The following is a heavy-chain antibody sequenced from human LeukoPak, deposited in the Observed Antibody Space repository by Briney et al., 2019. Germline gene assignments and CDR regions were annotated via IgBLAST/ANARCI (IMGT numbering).Heavy chain of an antibody. Sequence: GGSLRLSCAAPGFTFSSYEMNWVRQAPGKGLEWVSYISSSGSTYYADSVKGRFTISRDNSKNTLYLQMNSLRAEDTAVYYCARDPRDSSGWYYFDYWGQGTLVTVSS. D-gene: IGHD6-19*01. CDR2: ISSSGST. CDR1: GFTFSSYE. CDR3: ARDPRDSSGWYYFDY. J-gene: IGHJ4*02. V-gene: IGHV3-48*03.